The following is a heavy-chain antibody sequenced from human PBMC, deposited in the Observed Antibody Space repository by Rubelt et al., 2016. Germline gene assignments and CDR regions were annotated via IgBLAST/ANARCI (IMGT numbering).Heavy chain of an antibody. J-gene: IGHJ6*02. V-gene: IGHV3-74*01. CDR3: AKIRSTQGYGMDV. D-gene: IGHD2-15*01. Sequence: GGGLVQPGGSLRLSCAVSGFTFSGYWMHWVRQAPGRGLVWVARFNTDVSSTSYADSVKGRFTISRDTAKNTLYLQMNSPRAEDTAVYYCAKIRSTQGYGMDVWGPGTTVSVSS. CDR1: GFTFSGYW. CDR2: FNTDVSST.